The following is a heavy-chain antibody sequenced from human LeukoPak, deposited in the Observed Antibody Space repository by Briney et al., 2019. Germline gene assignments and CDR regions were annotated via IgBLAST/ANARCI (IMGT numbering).Heavy chain of an antibody. CDR1: GGSPCGYY. V-gene: IGHV4-34*01. J-gene: IGHJ5*02. CDR3: ARESYSSSWGYNLFDP. D-gene: IGHD6-13*01. CDR2: INNSGST. Sequence: TPSLTSAVYGGSPCGYYSSSIRQPPGKWLEWIREINNSGSTNHNQSLKSRVSISVDTTKSQFSLTLCSVTDAGTAVYYCARESYSSSWGYNLFDPWGQGTLVTVSS.